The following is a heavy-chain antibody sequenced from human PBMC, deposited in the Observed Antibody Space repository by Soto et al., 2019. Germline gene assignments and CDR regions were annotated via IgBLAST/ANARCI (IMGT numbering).Heavy chain of an antibody. CDR1: GFTFSSYG. V-gene: IGHV3-33*01. J-gene: IGHJ5*02. CDR3: ARDRYSSSWYRWDGSWFDP. D-gene: IGHD6-13*01. Sequence: QVQLVESGGGVVQPGRSLRLSCAASGFTFSSYGMHWVRQAPGKGLEWVAVIWYDGSNKYYADSVKGRFTISRDNSKNTLYLQMNSLRAEDTAVYYCARDRYSSSWYRWDGSWFDPWGQGTLVTVSS. CDR2: IWYDGSNK.